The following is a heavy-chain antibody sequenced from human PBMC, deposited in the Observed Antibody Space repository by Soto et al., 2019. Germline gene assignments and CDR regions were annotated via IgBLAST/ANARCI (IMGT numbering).Heavy chain of an antibody. D-gene: IGHD3-10*01. J-gene: IGHJ4*02. CDR1: GYTFSNYD. CDR2: VNPNNGDT. CDR3: ANVSRKGSAIDFDY. V-gene: IGHV1-8*01. Sequence: QVQLVQSGAELKKPGASVKVSCKASGYTFSNYDMNWVRQATGQGPEGIGWVNPNNGDTGYAEKFQGRVTCTTDISPNTAYMQLTSLRSEYMAIYYCANVSRKGSAIDFDYWCQGTLITVSS.